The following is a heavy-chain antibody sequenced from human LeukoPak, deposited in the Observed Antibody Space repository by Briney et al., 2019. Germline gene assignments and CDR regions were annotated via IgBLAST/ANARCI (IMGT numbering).Heavy chain of an antibody. CDR1: GGSSTGDF. CDR3: AKFSMIRGAEDV. J-gene: IGHJ6*02. CDR2: RDVSARTT. D-gene: IGHD3-10*01. Sequence: PSETLSLTCAVYGGSSTGDFWTWIRLSPEKGLEWIGERDVSARTTNYNPSLKSRVTISVDMSKNQFSLTFTSVTAADTAVYYCAKFSMIRGAEDVWGPGTTVTVSS. V-gene: IGHV4-34*01.